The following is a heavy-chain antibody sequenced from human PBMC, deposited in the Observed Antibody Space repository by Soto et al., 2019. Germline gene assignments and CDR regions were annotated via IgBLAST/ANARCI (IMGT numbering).Heavy chain of an antibody. J-gene: IGHJ6*02. D-gene: IGHD2-15*01. Sequence: PGGSLRLSCAASGFTFSSYAMSWVRQAPGKGLEWVSAISGSGGSTYYADSVKGRFTISRDNSKNTLYLQMNSLRAEDTAVYYCAKLVKSEEVLYYYYGMDVWGQGTTVTVSS. CDR2: ISGSGGST. CDR3: AKLVKSEEVLYYYYGMDV. V-gene: IGHV3-23*01. CDR1: GFTFSSYA.